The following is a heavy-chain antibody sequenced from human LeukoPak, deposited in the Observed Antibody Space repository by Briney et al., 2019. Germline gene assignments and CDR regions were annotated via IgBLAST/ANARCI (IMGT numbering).Heavy chain of an antibody. CDR1: GVTFSSYS. J-gene: IGHJ4*02. V-gene: IGHV3-21*01. Sequence: GGTLSLSCAASGVTFSSYSRNWVRQAPGKGLEGVSSISSSSSYIYYADSVKGRFTISRDNAKNSLYLQMNSLRAEDTAVYYCARRGDGDILDYWGQGTLVTVSS. D-gene: IGHD3-9*01. CDR3: ARRGDGDILDY. CDR2: ISSSSSYI.